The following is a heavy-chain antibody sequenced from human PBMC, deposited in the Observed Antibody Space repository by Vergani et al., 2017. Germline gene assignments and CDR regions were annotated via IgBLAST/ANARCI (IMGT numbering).Heavy chain of an antibody. CDR2: IYYSGST. V-gene: IGHV4-59*01. J-gene: IGHJ3*02. D-gene: IGHD6-19*01. CDR1: GGSISSYY. Sequence: QVQLQESGPGLVKPSETLSLTCNVSGGSISSYYWSWIRQPPGKGLEWIGYIYYSGSTNYNPSLKSRVTISVDTSKNQFSLKLSSVTAADTAVYYCARLAVAGSYDAFDIWGQGTMVTVSS. CDR3: ARLAVAGSYDAFDI.